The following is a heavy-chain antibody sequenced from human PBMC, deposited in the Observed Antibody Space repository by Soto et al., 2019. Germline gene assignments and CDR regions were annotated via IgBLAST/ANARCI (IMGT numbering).Heavy chain of an antibody. Sequence: QVHLAQSGAEVKRPGASVKVSCKASGYPFSNYYLHWVRQAPGQRLEWLGIINPSGGTTGYPQRFKGRVTMTMDTYTSTVYMELTSLRSDDTVIYYCAREPREHYYFDYWGQGTLVTVSS. D-gene: IGHD3-10*01. CDR3: AREPREHYYFDY. J-gene: IGHJ4*02. CDR2: INPSGGTT. V-gene: IGHV1-46*01. CDR1: GYPFSNYY.